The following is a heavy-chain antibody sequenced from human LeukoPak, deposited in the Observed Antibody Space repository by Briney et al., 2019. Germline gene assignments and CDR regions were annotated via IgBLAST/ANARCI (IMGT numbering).Heavy chain of an antibody. J-gene: IGHJ6*03. Sequence: PGGSLRLSCAASGFTFSSYAMSWVRQAPGKGLEWVSAISGSGGSTYYADSVKGRFTISRDNSKNTLYLQMNSLRAEDTAVYYCALSPPSFWSGYSGWWGYYYYYYMDVWGKGTTVTVSS. V-gene: IGHV3-23*01. D-gene: IGHD3-3*01. CDR1: GFTFSSYA. CDR3: ALSPPSFWSGYSGWWGYYYYYYMDV. CDR2: ISGSGGST.